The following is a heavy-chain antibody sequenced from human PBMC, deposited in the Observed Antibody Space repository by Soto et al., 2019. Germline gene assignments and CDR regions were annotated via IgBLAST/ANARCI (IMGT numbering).Heavy chain of an antibody. J-gene: IGHJ4*02. CDR1: GFTFTNAW. CDR2: IKSKTDGGTT. V-gene: IGHV3-15*07. CDR3: TSLAQGSFDY. Sequence: EVQLVESGGGLVKPGGSLRLSCAASGFTFTNAWMNWVRLAPGKGLEWVGRIKSKTDGGTTDYAAPVKGRFSISRDDSKNTLFLQMNSLETEDTAVYYCTSLAQGSFDYWGQGTPVTVSS.